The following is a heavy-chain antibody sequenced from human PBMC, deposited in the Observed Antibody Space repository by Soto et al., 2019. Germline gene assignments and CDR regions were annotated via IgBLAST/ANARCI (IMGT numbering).Heavy chain of an antibody. J-gene: IGHJ6*02. CDR3: ARGCGRLVLCYYYGMDV. CDR2: IWYDGSNK. D-gene: IGHD6-19*01. CDR1: GFTFSSYG. V-gene: IGHV3-33*01. Sequence: QVQLVESGGGVVQPGRSLRLSCAASGFTFSSYGMHWVRQAPGKGLEWVAVIWYDGSNKYYADSVKGRFTISRDNSKNTLYLQMNSLRAEDTAVYYCARGCGRLVLCYYYGMDVWGQGTTVTVSS.